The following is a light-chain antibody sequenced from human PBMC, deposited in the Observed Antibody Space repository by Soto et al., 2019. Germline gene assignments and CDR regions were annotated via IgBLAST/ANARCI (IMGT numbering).Light chain of an antibody. CDR2: RAS. J-gene: IGKJ1*01. Sequence: EIVMTQSPDTLSVSPGERATLSCRASQNVDTDLAWYQQRPGQAPRLLIFRASRRAPGTPARFSGSGSGTESPLTINSLQSEDFAVYYCQQSNTWRTFGQGTKVEV. CDR3: QQSNTWRT. CDR1: QNVDTD. V-gene: IGKV3-15*01.